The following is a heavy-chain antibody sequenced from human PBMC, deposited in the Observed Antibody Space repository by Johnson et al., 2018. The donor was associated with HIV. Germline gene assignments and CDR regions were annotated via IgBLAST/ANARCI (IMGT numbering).Heavy chain of an antibody. V-gene: IGHV3-30*19. CDR3: ASRVGELRSVDI. CDR1: GFTISTYG. J-gene: IGHJ3*02. CDR2: ISYDGSNK. D-gene: IGHD1-26*01. Sequence: QVQLVESGGGVVQPGRSLRLSCVVSGFTISTYGMHWVRQAPGKGLEWVAVISYDGSNKYYADSVKGRFSISRDKSKNTLYLQMNSLRADDTAVYYGASRVGELRSVDIWGQGTVVTVSS.